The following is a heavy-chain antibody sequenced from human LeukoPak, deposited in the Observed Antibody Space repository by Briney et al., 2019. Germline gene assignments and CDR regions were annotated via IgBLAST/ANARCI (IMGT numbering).Heavy chain of an antibody. D-gene: IGHD5-18*01. CDR3: ARVGIQLCFDY. CDR1: GFTFSSYA. V-gene: IGHV3-30-3*01. J-gene: IGHJ4*02. CDR2: ISYDGSNK. Sequence: PGRSLRLSSAASGFTFSSYAMHWVRQAPGKGLEWVAVISYDGSNKYYADSVKGRFTISRDNSKNTLYLQMNSLRAEDTAVYYCARVGIQLCFDYWGQGTLVTVSS.